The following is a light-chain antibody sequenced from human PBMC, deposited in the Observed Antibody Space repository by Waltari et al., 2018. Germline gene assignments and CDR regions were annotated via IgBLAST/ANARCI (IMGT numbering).Light chain of an antibody. CDR2: DTS. J-gene: IGKJ4*01. V-gene: IGKV3-11*01. CDR3: QQRRNWPPLS. CDR1: QDVSRY. Sequence: EVVLTQSPATLSLSTGERATLSCRASQDVSRYLAWYQQKPGQAPRLLIYDTSNRATGIPARFSGSGSGTDFTLTISSLEPEDSAVYYCQQRRNWPPLSFGGGTKVEIK.